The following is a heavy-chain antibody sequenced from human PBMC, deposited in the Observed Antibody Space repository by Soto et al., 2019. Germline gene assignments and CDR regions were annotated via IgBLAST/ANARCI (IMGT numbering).Heavy chain of an antibody. D-gene: IGHD3-10*01. CDR3: ARITYSSGSRTSSYYYYMDV. Sequence: SQTLSLTCAISGDSVTSTTAGWNWIRQSPSRGLEWLGRTLYRSKWYNDYAVSVKSRLIISTDTSKNQFSLQLNSVTPEDTAVYYCARITYSSGSRTSSYYYYMDVWGKGTTVPVSS. CDR2: TLYRSKWYN. J-gene: IGHJ6*03. CDR1: GDSVTSTTAG. V-gene: IGHV6-1*01.